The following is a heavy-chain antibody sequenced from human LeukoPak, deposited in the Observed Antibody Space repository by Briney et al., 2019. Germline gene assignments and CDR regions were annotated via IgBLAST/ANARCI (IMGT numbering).Heavy chain of an antibody. V-gene: IGHV3-9*01. CDR1: GFTVSNNY. D-gene: IGHD6-19*01. CDR2: ISWNSGSI. J-gene: IGHJ3*02. CDR3: ARSSVLAVAGTPFDI. Sequence: GRSLRLSCAASGFTVSNNYMSWVRQAPGKGLEWVSGISWNSGSIGYADSVKGRFTISRDNAKNSLYLQMNSLRAEDTALYYCARSSVLAVAGTPFDIWGQGTMVTVSS.